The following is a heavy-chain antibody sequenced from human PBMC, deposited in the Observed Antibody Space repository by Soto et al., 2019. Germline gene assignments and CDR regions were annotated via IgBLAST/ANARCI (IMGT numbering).Heavy chain of an antibody. CDR3: AIADYGDDDY. CDR1: GYTFGTST. Sequence: QLQLVQSGAEAKKPGASVKVSCKASGYTFGTSTISWLRQAPGKGLEWMGWIKADSGNTNYAPKLQGRVTMTTDTPTSTAYMELRSLTTDDTATYYCAIADYGDDDYWGQGTLVTVSS. V-gene: IGHV1-18*04. D-gene: IGHD4-17*01. J-gene: IGHJ4*02. CDR2: IKADSGNT.